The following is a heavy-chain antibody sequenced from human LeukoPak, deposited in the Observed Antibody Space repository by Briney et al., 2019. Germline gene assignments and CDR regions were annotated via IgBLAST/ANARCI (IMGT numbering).Heavy chain of an antibody. J-gene: IGHJ4*02. D-gene: IGHD5-18*01. CDR2: IWYDGSNK. CDR3: AKSSSRLDTSSFEC. Sequence: PGRSLRLSCAASGFTFSSYGMHWVRQAPGKGLEWVAVIWYDGSNKYYADSVKGRFTISRDNSKNTLYLQMNSLRAEDTAVYYCAKSSSRLDTSSFECWGQGTLVTVSS. CDR1: GFTFSSYG. V-gene: IGHV3-33*06.